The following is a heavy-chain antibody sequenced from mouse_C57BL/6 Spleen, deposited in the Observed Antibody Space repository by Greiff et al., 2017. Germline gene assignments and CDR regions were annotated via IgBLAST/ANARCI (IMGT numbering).Heavy chain of an antibody. J-gene: IGHJ2*01. CDR2: ISGGGGNT. V-gene: IGHV5-9*01. CDR3: ASLYDGYQWGYFDY. Sequence: EVQLVESGGGLVKPGGSLKLSCAASGFTFSSYTMSWVRQTPEKRLEWVATISGGGGNTYYPDSVKGRFTISRDNAKNTLYLQMSSLRSEDTALYYCASLYDGYQWGYFDYWGQGTTLTVSS. D-gene: IGHD2-3*01. CDR1: GFTFSSYT.